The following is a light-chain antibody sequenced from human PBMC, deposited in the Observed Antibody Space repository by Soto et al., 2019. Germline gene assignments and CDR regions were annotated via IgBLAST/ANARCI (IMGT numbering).Light chain of an antibody. CDR2: GAS. CDR1: QSVSSN. Sequence: EIVMTQSPATLSVSPGERATLSCRASQSVSSNLAWYQQKPGQAPRLLIYGASTRATGIPARFSGSGSGTEFTLTISGLQSEDFAVYYCQQYNNWPGTLGQGTKVEIK. J-gene: IGKJ1*01. V-gene: IGKV3-15*01. CDR3: QQYNNWPGT.